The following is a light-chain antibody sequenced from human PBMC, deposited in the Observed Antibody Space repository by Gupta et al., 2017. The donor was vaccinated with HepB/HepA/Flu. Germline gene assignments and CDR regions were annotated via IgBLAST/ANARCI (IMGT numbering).Light chain of an antibody. V-gene: IGKV1-9*01. CDR1: QDISRY. CDR3: QQLQNYPLT. CDR2: AAS. Sequence: DIQFTQSPSFLSASVGDRINFTCRASQDISRYVVWYQVKPGKPPKVLISAASTLQSGVPPRFSGRGSGTDFTLSITGLQPEDFATYYCQQLQNYPLTFGGGSKVE. J-gene: IGKJ4*01.